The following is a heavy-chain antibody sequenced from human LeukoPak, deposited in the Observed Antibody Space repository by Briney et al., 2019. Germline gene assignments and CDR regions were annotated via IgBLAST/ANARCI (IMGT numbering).Heavy chain of an antibody. CDR3: AKLSGSYHTFDY. V-gene: IGHV3-7*01. CDR1: GFISTNYF. CDR2: IKHDGSEK. J-gene: IGHJ4*02. D-gene: IGHD1-26*01. Sequence: GGSLRLSCAAPGFISTNYFMSWVRQAPGKGLEWVASIKHDGSEKYYVDSVRGRFTISRDNTMNSLYLQMSSLRAEDTAVYYCAKLSGSYHTFDYWGQGTLVTVSS.